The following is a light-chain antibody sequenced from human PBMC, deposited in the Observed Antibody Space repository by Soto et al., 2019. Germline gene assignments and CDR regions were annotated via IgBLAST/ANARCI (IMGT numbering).Light chain of an antibody. CDR1: QGIRND. J-gene: IGKJ5*01. V-gene: IGKV1-17*01. CDR2: AAS. Sequence: IQMTQSPDSLSASVGDRVTIACRASQGIRNDLGWYQQKPGQAPKLLIYAASNFQSGVPSRFSGSGSGTHFTLTISSLQPEDFATYYCQQLHGYPITFGQGTRLEI. CDR3: QQLHGYPIT.